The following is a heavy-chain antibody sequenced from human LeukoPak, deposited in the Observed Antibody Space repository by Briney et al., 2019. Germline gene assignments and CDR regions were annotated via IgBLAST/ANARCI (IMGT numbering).Heavy chain of an antibody. CDR2: INPSGGST. D-gene: IGHD1-26*01. Sequence: ASVKVSCKASGYTFTSYYMHWVRQAPGQGLEWMGIINPSGGSTSYAQKFQGRVTMTRDMSTSTVYMELSSLRSEDTAVYYCARDFSGSYWTNHDAFDIWAKGQWSPSLQ. J-gene: IGHJ3*02. CDR1: GYTFTSYY. CDR3: ARDFSGSYWTNHDAFDI. V-gene: IGHV1-46*01.